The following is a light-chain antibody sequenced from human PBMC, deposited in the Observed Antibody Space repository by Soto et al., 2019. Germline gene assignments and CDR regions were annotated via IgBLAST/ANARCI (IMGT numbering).Light chain of an antibody. CDR2: DAS. V-gene: IGKV1-33*01. J-gene: IGKJ5*01. Sequence: DIQMTQSPSSLSASVGDRVTITCQASQDINIYLSWYQQKPGKAPNLLIYDASNLNTGVPSRFSGSGSATDFTLIISSLQPEDFATYYCQQYGNVPITFGQGTRLEI. CDR1: QDINIY. CDR3: QQYGNVPIT.